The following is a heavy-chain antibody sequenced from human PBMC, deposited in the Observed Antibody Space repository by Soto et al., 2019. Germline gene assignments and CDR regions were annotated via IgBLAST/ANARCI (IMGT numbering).Heavy chain of an antibody. J-gene: IGHJ4*02. CDR1: GYIFSTHG. CDR3: ARVQIVVVVCGTPADY. Sequence: QVQLEQSGAEVKKSGASVKVSCKASGYIFSTHGINWVRQAPGQGLEWMGWINPYNGKTNYAQKFQGRVTMTTETSRKTAYMELRSLRSDDTAVYYCARVQIVVVVCGTPADYWGQGTLVTVSS. V-gene: IGHV1-18*01. CDR2: INPYNGKT. D-gene: IGHD2-15*01.